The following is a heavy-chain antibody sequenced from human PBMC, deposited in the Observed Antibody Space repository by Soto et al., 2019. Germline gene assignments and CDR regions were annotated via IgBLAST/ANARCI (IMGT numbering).Heavy chain of an antibody. CDR3: ARGGPENDY. Sequence: QVQLVQSGAEVKKPGSSVKVSCKASGGTFSSYALSWVRQAPGQGLEWMGGIIPMSSATNYAQKFQGRVTFTADESTNTAYLELTSLRSEDTAVYYCARGGPENDYWGQGTLVTVSS. CDR2: IIPMSSAT. D-gene: IGHD1-26*01. CDR1: GGTFSSYA. V-gene: IGHV1-69*12. J-gene: IGHJ4*02.